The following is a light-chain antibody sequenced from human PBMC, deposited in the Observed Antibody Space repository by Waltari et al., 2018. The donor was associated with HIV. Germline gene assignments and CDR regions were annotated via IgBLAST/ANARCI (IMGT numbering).Light chain of an antibody. J-gene: IGKJ2*01. Sequence: EIVLTQSPGTLSLSPGERATLSCRASQSVISSYVAWYRQKPGQAPRLLIYGTSSRATGIPDRVSGYGSGTDFTLTISRLEPEDFAVYYCQLYLASPPEYTFGQGTKLEIK. V-gene: IGKV3-20*01. CDR2: GTS. CDR3: QLYLASPPEYT. CDR1: QSVISSY.